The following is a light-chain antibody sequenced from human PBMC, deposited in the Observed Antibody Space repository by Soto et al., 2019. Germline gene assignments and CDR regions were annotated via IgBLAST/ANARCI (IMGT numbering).Light chain of an antibody. CDR3: QHYNSYSWT. CDR2: TAS. Sequence: DIQMTQSPSTLSASVGDRVTITCRARQSISSWLAWYQQKPGKAPNLLIYTASGLESGVPSRFSGSGSGTEFTLTISSLQPDDFATYYCQHYNSYSWTFGQGTKVEIK. J-gene: IGKJ1*01. V-gene: IGKV1-5*03. CDR1: QSISSW.